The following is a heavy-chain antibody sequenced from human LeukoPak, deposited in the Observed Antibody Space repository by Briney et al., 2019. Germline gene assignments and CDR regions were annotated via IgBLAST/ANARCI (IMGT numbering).Heavy chain of an antibody. CDR1: GFTVSSNY. D-gene: IGHD3-16*01. V-gene: IGHV3-53*01. CDR2: IYSGGST. J-gene: IGHJ4*02. CDR3: ARGGALYDYIWGRYTYYYFDY. Sequence: GGSLRLSCAASGFTVSSNYMSWVRQTPGKGLEWVSVIYSGGSTYYADSVKGRFTISRDNSKNTLYLQMNSLRAEDTAVYYCARGGALYDYIWGRYTYYYFDYWGQGTLVTVSS.